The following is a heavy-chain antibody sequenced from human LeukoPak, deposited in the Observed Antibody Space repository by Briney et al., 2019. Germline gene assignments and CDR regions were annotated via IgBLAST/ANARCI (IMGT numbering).Heavy chain of an antibody. CDR1: GFTFSHYA. Sequence: GGSLRLSCGGFGFTFSHYAMHWFRQAPGKGLEWVAVISHDGNDTYYADSLKGRFTISRGNSNNTLYLQMNSLRPDDTAVYYCTRARSSWYLKYWGQGTLVTVSS. J-gene: IGHJ4*02. CDR2: ISHDGNDT. CDR3: TRARSSWYLKY. V-gene: IGHV3-30*04. D-gene: IGHD6-13*01.